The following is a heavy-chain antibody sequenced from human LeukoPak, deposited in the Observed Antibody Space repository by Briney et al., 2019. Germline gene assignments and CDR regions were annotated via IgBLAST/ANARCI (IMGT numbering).Heavy chain of an antibody. Sequence: GGSLRLSCTVSGTATGFSFKNVWMSWVRQAPGKGLEWVSVIYSGGSTFYADSVKGRFTISRDNSKNTLYLQMNSLRAEDTAVYYCASDSYSPEYFQHWGQGTLVTVSS. CDR1: GTATGFSFKN. D-gene: IGHD2-15*01. CDR2: IYSGGST. V-gene: IGHV3-66*01. J-gene: IGHJ1*01. CDR3: ASDSYSPEYFQH.